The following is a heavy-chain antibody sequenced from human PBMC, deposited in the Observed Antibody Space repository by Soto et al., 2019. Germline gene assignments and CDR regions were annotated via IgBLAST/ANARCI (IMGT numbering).Heavy chain of an antibody. CDR2: IIPIFATA. CDR1: GGTFSSYA. V-gene: IGHV1-69*05. J-gene: IGHJ6*02. CDR3: AHSLFTVNYYTAMHL. Sequence: QVQLVQSGAEVKKPGSSVKVSCKASGGTFSSYAINWVRQAPGQGLEWMGGIIPIFATADYAQKLQGRVTXPXPXSXXTASMALTSLRSAATAVYYCAHSLFTVNYYTAMHLLRQAPTFTLSS.